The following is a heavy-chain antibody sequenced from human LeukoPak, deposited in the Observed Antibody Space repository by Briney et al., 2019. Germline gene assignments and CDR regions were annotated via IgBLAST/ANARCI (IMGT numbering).Heavy chain of an antibody. CDR2: ISDSGGST. D-gene: IGHD3-10*01. J-gene: IGHJ5*02. CDR1: GFTFTNYA. Sequence: GGSLRLSCAASGFTFTNYAMIWARQAPGKGLEWVSGISDSGGSTYYADSVKGRFTISRDNSKNTLYLQMNSLRAEDTAVYYCAKDPDVHYYGSGSYPSWGQGTLVTVSS. V-gene: IGHV3-23*01. CDR3: AKDPDVHYYGSGSYPS.